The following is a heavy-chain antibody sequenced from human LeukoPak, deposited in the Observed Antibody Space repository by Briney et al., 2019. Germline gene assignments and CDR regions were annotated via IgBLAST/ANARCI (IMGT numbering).Heavy chain of an antibody. D-gene: IGHD3-10*01. J-gene: IGHJ6*04. CDR2: IYYSGST. CDR3: ARGPGVTMVRGARWARGYYGMDV. CDR1: GESISSGGYY. Sequence: SETLSLTCTVSGESISSGGYYRSWIRQHPGKGLEWIGYIYYSGSTYYNPSLKSRVTISVDTSKNQFSLKLSSVTAADTAVYYCARGPGVTMVRGARWARGYYGMDVWGKGTTVTVSS. V-gene: IGHV4-31*03.